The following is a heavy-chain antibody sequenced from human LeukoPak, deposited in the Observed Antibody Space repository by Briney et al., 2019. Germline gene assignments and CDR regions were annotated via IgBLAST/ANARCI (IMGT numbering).Heavy chain of an antibody. CDR3: ARLWFGENY. Sequence: SETLSLTCSVSGMSGGTINSYYWSWIRQPPGKGLEWIGEINHSGSTNYNPSLKSRVTISVDTSKNQFSLKLSSVTAADTAVYYCARLWFGENYWGQGTLVTVSS. D-gene: IGHD3-10*01. CDR2: INHSGST. V-gene: IGHV4-34*01. CDR1: GMSGGTINSYY. J-gene: IGHJ4*02.